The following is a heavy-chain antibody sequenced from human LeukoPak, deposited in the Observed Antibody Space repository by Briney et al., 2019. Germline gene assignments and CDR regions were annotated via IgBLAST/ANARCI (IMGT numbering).Heavy chain of an antibody. D-gene: IGHD1-26*01. J-gene: IGHJ2*01. CDR2: ISTDGSST. CDR3: AKDRTVGASYWYFDL. V-gene: IGHV3-74*01. Sequence: GGSLRLSCAVSGFTFSSYWMHWVRQAPGKGLVWVSRISTDGSSTNYADFVKGRLTVSRDSSRNTLFLHMNTLRAEDTAIYYCAKDRTVGASYWYFDLWGRGTLVTVSS. CDR1: GFTFSSYW.